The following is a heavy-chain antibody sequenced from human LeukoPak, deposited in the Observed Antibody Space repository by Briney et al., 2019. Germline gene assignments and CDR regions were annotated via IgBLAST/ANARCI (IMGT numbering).Heavy chain of an antibody. CDR2: IYYSGST. D-gene: IGHD3-9*01. J-gene: IGHJ4*02. Sequence: SETLSLTCTVSGGSISSSSYYWGWIRQPPGKGLEWIGSIYYSGSTYYNPSLKSRVTISVDTSKNQFSLKPSSVTAADTAVYYCSVLRYFDWLYYWGQGTLVTVSS. CDR1: GGSISSSSYY. CDR3: SVLRYFDWLYY. V-gene: IGHV4-39*01.